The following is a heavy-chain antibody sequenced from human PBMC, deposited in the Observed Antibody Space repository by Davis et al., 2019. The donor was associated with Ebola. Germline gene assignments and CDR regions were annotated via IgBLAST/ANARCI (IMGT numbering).Heavy chain of an antibody. CDR1: GGSFSGYY. CDR3: ARAGIQRTPYSGSPVDY. V-gene: IGHV4-34*01. Sequence: PSETLSLTCAVYGGSFSGYYWSWIRQPPGKGLEWIGEINHSGSTNYNPSLKSRVTISVDTSKNQFSLKLSSVTAADTAVYYCARAGIQRTPYSGSPVDYWGQGTLVTVSS. CDR2: INHSGST. D-gene: IGHD1-26*01. J-gene: IGHJ4*02.